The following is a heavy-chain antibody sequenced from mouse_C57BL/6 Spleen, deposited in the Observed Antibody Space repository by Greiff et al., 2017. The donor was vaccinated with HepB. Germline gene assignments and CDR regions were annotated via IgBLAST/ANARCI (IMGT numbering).Heavy chain of an antibody. D-gene: IGHD2-3*01. CDR3: ARGDGYYPDD. J-gene: IGHJ2*01. CDR1: GYTFTSYW. Sequence: VQLQQPGAELVMPGASVKLSCKASGYTFTSYWMHWVKQRPGQGLEWIGEIDPSDSYTNYNQKFKGKSTLTVDKSSSTAYMQLSSLTSEDSAVYYCARGDGYYPDDWGQGTTLTVSS. V-gene: IGHV1-69*01. CDR2: IDPSDSYT.